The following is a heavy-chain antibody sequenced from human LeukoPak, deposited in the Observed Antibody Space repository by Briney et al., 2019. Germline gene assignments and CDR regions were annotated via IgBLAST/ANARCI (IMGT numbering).Heavy chain of an antibody. V-gene: IGHV4-4*07. Sequence: PSETLSLTCSVSGGSISTYYWSWIRQPAGKGLEWIGRIYTSGSTNYNPSLKSRVTTSVDTSKNQFSLKLSSVTAADTAVYYCARATYSSSWYGSGEFDYWGQGTLVTVSS. CDR3: ARATYSSSWYGSGEFDY. J-gene: IGHJ4*02. D-gene: IGHD6-13*01. CDR1: GGSISTYY. CDR2: IYTSGST.